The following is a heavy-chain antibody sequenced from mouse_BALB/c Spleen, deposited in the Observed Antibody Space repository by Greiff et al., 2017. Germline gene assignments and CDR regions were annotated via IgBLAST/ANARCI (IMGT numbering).Heavy chain of an antibody. V-gene: IGHV2-4-1*01. CDR3: ARNWGLYAMDD. CDR1: GFSLTSYG. Sequence: QVHVKQSGPGLVQPSQSLSITCTVSGFSLTSYGVHWVRQSPGKGLEWLGVIWGGGSTDYNAAFISRLSTSKDNSKSQVFFKMNSLQADDTAIYYCARNWGLYAMDDWGEGTSVTVSS. J-gene: IGHJ4*01. CDR2: IWGGGST.